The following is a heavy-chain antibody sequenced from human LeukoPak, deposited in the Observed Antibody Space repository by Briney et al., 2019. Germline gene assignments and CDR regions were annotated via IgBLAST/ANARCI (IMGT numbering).Heavy chain of an antibody. J-gene: IGHJ1*01. CDR3: ARGAYCGGDCYVEYFQH. Sequence: SVKVSCKAAGGIFSSYDISWVRQAPGQWLEWMGGSIPILGTANYAQKFQGRVTITADESTSTAYMELSGLRSEDTAVYYCARGAYCGGDCYVEYFQHWGQGTLVTVSS. D-gene: IGHD2-21*02. V-gene: IGHV1-69*01. CDR1: GGIFSSYD. CDR2: SIPILGTA.